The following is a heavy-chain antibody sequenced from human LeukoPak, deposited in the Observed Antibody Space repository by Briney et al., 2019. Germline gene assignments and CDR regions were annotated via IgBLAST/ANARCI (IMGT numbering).Heavy chain of an antibody. V-gene: IGHV4-31*03. CDR2: IHYNGDT. CDR1: GASITSAHYY. Sequence: SETLSLTCTVSGASITSAHYYWSWIREHPGKGLEWIGYIHYNGDTFYNPSLKSRVTISLDTPKNQFTLRLSSVRAADTAVYHCAREDYGDYYSGPFDIWGQGTMVTVSS. CDR3: AREDYGDYYSGPFDI. J-gene: IGHJ3*02. D-gene: IGHD4-17*01.